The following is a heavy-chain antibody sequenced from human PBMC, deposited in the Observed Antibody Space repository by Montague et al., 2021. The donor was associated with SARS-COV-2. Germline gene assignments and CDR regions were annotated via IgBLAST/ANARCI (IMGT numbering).Heavy chain of an antibody. D-gene: IGHD3-9*01. Sequence: SETLSLTCTVSGVSVTGYYWSWIRQPPGKGLEWVGDVLYNKGTNFNPSLKSRVAISVDTSKNQFSLRLTSVTAADTAFYHCVRHPHYDGLNGPPDFWDQGALVTVPS. CDR1: GVSVTGYY. V-gene: IGHV4-59*08. CDR2: VLYNKGT. J-gene: IGHJ4*02. CDR3: VRHPHYDGLNGPPDF.